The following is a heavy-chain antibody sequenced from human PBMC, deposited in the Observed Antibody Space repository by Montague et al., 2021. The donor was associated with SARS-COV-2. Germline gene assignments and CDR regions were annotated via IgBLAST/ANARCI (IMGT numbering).Heavy chain of an antibody. D-gene: IGHD3-9*01. V-gene: IGHV4-39*01. CDR3: ATYYDILTGYYIDAFDI. Sequence: SETLSLTCTVSGGSISSSSYYWGWIRQPPGMGLEWIGSIYYSGSTYYNPSLESRVTISVDTSKNQFSLKLSSVTAADTAVYYCATYYDILTGYYIDAFDIWGQGTMVTVSS. CDR2: IYYSGST. J-gene: IGHJ3*02. CDR1: GGSISSSSYY.